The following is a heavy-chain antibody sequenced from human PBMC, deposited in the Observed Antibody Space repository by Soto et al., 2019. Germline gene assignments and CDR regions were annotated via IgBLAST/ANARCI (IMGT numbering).Heavy chain of an antibody. CDR1: GGTFSSYA. J-gene: IGHJ6*02. D-gene: IGHD2-2*01. Sequence: SSVKVSCKASGGTFSSYAISWVRQAPGQGLEWMGGIIPIFGTANYAQKFQGRVTITADKSTSTAYMELSSLRSEDTAVYYCATLTGYCSSTSCYQGRDYYYGTDFWGQGTTGTVSS. CDR3: ATLTGYCSSTSCYQGRDYYYGTDF. CDR2: IIPIFGTA. V-gene: IGHV1-69*06.